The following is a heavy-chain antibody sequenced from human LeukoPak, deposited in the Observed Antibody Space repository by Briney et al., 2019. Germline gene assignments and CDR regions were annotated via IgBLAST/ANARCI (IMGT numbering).Heavy chain of an antibody. J-gene: IGHJ6*03. CDR2: MNPNSGNT. Sequence: ASVKVSCKASGYTFTGYYMHWVRQATGQGLEWMGWMNPNSGNTGYAQKFQGRVTITRNTSISTAYMELSSQRSEDTAVYYCARGYGYQLLDYYMDVWGKGTTVTVSS. D-gene: IGHD2-2*01. V-gene: IGHV1-8*03. CDR3: ARGYGYQLLDYYMDV. CDR1: GYTFTGYY.